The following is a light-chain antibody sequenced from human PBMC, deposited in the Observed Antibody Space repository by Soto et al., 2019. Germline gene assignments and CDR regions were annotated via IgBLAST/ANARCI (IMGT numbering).Light chain of an antibody. Sequence: DIQITQSASSLSASVGDRATITCRASQSISTYLNWYQQKPGKAPTLLIHGASTLQSGVPSRFSGSGSGTDFTLTISSLQPEDFATYYCQQSYNSPRTFGQGTKVDIK. CDR1: QSISTY. V-gene: IGKV1-39*01. CDR2: GAS. J-gene: IGKJ1*01. CDR3: QQSYNSPRT.